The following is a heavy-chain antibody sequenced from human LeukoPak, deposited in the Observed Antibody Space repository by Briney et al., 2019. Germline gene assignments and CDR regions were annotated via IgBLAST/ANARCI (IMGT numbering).Heavy chain of an antibody. CDR2: INHSGST. CDR1: GGSFSGYY. D-gene: IGHD3-10*02. V-gene: IGHV4-34*01. Sequence: SETLSLTCAVYGGSFSGYYWSWIRQPPGKGLEWIGEINHSGSTNYNPSLKSRVTISVDTSKNQFSLKLSSVTAADTAVYYCAELGISMIGGVWGKGTTVTISS. CDR3: AELGISMIGGV. J-gene: IGHJ6*04.